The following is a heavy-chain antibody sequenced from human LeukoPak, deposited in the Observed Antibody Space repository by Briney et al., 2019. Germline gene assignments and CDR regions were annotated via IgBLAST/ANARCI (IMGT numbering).Heavy chain of an antibody. D-gene: IGHD7-27*01. J-gene: IGHJ4*02. Sequence: GGSLRLSCAASGFTFSSYGMQWVRQAPGKGLEWVAVILDNGSKAHYADSVRGRFTVSRANSKNTLFLQMNSLRAEDTAVYYCARDSITGDNALDYWGRGTLVTVSS. CDR2: ILDNGSKA. CDR3: ARDSITGDNALDY. CDR1: GFTFSSYG. V-gene: IGHV3-33*05.